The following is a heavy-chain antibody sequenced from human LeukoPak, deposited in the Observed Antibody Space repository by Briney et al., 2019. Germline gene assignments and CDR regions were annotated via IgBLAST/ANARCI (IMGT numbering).Heavy chain of an antibody. V-gene: IGHV1-2*06. CDR3: AREEMATTLDY. D-gene: IGHD5-24*01. Sequence: ASVKVSCKASGYTFTGYYMHWVRQAPGQGLEWMGRINPNSGGTNYAQKFQGRGTMTRDTSISTAYMELSRLRSDDTAVYYCAREEMATTLDYWGQGTLVTVSS. CDR2: INPNSGGT. J-gene: IGHJ4*02. CDR1: GYTFTGYY.